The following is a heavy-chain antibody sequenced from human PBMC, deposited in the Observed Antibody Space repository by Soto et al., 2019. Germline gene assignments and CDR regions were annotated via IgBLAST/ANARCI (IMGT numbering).Heavy chain of an antibody. V-gene: IGHV3-9*01. J-gene: IGHJ3*01. CDR1: GGTFDDYA. CDR2: ISWNSGSI. D-gene: IGHD3-10*01. Sequence: TGGSLRLSCTTSGGTFDDYAMHWVRQPPGKGLEWVSGISWNSGSIGYADPVRGRFTISRDNAKNSLYLQMNYLRTEDTAFYYCAKGIYGSGSMRAAFDVWGQGTLVTVSS. CDR3: AKGIYGSGSMRAAFDV.